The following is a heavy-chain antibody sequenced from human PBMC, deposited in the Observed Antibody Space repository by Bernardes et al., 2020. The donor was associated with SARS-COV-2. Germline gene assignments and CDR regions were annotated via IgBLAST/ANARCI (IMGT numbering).Heavy chain of an antibody. CDR1: GFTFSKFW. Sequence: GGSLRLSCAASGFTFSKFWMSWVRQTPGKGLEWVANINEDGSATYYVDSVKGRFTISRDNAENSLFLQMTGLRVEDTAIYFCASETGSSAATNFEFWGQGTLVTVSS. D-gene: IGHD1-26*01. CDR3: ASETGSSAATNFEF. CDR2: INEDGSAT. J-gene: IGHJ4*02. V-gene: IGHV3-7*01.